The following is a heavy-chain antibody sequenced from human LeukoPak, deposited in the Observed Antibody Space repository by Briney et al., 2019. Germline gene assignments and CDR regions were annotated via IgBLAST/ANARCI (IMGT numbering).Heavy chain of an antibody. Sequence: SETLSLTCAVYGGSFSGYYWSWIRQPPGKGLEWMGGINHSGNTNSNPSLKSRVTMSVDTSKNQFSLKLSSLTAADTAMYYCARREPHGDYGGKIRYYYYMDVWGKGTTVTVSS. CDR1: GGSFSGYY. J-gene: IGHJ6*03. CDR2: INHSGNT. V-gene: IGHV4-34*01. D-gene: IGHD4-23*01. CDR3: ARREPHGDYGGKIRYYYYMDV.